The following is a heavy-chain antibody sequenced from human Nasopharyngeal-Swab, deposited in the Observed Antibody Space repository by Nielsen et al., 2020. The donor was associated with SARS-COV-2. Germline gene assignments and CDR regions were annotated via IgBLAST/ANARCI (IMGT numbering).Heavy chain of an antibody. CDR1: GFSFNNYG. V-gene: IGHV3-30*18. CDR3: AKSTGAWLQFLDV. D-gene: IGHD2-8*02. Sequence: GGSLRLSCVASGFSFNNYGMHWVRQAPSKGLEWLASISYEGSRKYYADSLKGRFTVSRDYSKNTLYLQINSLTPEDTALYYCAKSTGAWLQFLDVWGQGTTVTVSS. CDR2: ISYEGSRK. J-gene: IGHJ6*02.